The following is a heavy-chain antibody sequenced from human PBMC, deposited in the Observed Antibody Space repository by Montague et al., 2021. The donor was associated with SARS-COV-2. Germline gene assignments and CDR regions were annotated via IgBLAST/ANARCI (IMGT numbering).Heavy chain of an antibody. Sequence: SETLSLTCAVSGGSISSSNWWSWVRHPPGKGLEWIGEIYHSGRTXYNPSLKSRVTISVDKSKNQFSLKLSSVTAADTAVYYCARDTRITMIVVVQGYGMDVWGQGTQVTVSS. V-gene: IGHV4-4*02. J-gene: IGHJ6*02. D-gene: IGHD3-22*01. CDR3: ARDTRITMIVVVQGYGMDV. CDR1: GGSISSSNW. CDR2: IYHSGRT.